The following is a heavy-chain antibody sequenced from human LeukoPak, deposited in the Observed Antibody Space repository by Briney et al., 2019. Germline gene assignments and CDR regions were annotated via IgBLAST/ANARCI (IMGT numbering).Heavy chain of an antibody. CDR2: LSGGGGNT. D-gene: IGHD2-2*01. V-gene: IGHV3-23*01. J-gene: IGHJ4*02. Sequence: GGSLRLSCSASGFTFTNYAMSWVRQAPGKGLEWVSSLSGGGGNTYYADSVKGRFTISRDNSKNTLYLQMNSLRAEDTAKYYCAKVASLCTSTSCVRGGFDYWGQGTLVTVSS. CDR1: GFTFTNYA. CDR3: AKVASLCTSTSCVRGGFDY.